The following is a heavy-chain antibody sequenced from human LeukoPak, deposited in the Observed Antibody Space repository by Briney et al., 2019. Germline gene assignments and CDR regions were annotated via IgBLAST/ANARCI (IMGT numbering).Heavy chain of an antibody. CDR2: ISYDGSNK. V-gene: IGHV3-30*04. D-gene: IGHD3-10*01. Sequence: GGSLRLSCAASGFTFSNYAMHWVRQAPGKGLEWVAFISYDGSNKYYADSVKGRFTISRDNAKNTLYLQMSSLRVEDTAVYYCARGLWAVRGVYFDYWGQGILVTVSS. CDR3: ARGLWAVRGVYFDY. CDR1: GFTFSNYA. J-gene: IGHJ4*02.